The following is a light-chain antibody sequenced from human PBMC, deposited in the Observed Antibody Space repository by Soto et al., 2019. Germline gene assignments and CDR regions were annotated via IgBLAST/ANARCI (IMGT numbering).Light chain of an antibody. CDR2: EDN. CDR1: SSSIASNY. Sequence: NFMLTQPHSVSESPGKTVIISCTRSSSSIASNYVQWYQQRPGSSPTSVIYEDNQRPSGVPDRFSGSIDSSSNSASLTLSGLETEDEADYYCQSYDATNQVFGGGTKLTVL. V-gene: IGLV6-57*01. CDR3: QSYDATNQV. J-gene: IGLJ3*02.